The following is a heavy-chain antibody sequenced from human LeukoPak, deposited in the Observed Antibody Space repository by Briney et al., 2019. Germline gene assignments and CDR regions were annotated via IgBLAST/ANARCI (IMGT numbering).Heavy chain of an antibody. J-gene: IGHJ5*02. CDR1: GFTFSSYA. D-gene: IGHD3-9*01. Sequence: GGSLRLSCAASGFTFSSYAMHWVRQAPGKGLEWVAVISYDGSNKYYADSVKGRFTISRDNSKNTLYLQMNSLRAEDTAVYYCARVSGDILTGYSPYLWFDPWGQGTLVTVSS. CDR2: ISYDGSNK. V-gene: IGHV3-30*01. CDR3: ARVSGDILTGYSPYLWFDP.